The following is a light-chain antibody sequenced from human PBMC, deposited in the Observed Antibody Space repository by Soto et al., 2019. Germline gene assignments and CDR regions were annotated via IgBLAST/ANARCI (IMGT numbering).Light chain of an antibody. CDR3: CSYAGSSTYV. V-gene: IGLV2-23*02. CDR2: EVS. CDR1: SSDVGSYNL. Sequence: QSALTQPASVSGSPGQSITISCTGTSSDVGSYNLVSWYQQHPGKAPKVMIYEVSKRPSGVPNRFSGSKSGNTASLTISGLQAEDEADYYCCSYAGSSTYVFGTGTSSPS. J-gene: IGLJ1*01.